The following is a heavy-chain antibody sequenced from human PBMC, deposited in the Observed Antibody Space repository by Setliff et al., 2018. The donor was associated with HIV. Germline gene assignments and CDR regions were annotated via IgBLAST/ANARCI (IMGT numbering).Heavy chain of an antibody. CDR2: IYYSGST. CDR1: GYSISSSHW. D-gene: IGHD3-16*01. V-gene: IGHV4-28*06. Sequence: PSETLSLTCAVSGYSISSSHWWGWIRQPPGKGLEWIGYIYYSGSTNYNPSLKSRATMSVDTSNNRFSLELSSVTALDTAVYYCAKTVVGDSYALPNDGFDIWGQGTMVTVSS. J-gene: IGHJ3*02. CDR3: AKTVVGDSYALPNDGFDI.